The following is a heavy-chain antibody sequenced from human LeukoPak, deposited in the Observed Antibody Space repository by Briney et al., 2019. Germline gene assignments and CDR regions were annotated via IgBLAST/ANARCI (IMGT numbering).Heavy chain of an antibody. CDR1: GGSISSYY. D-gene: IGHD3-10*02. CDR3: AVFELDWFDP. Sequence: PSETLSLTCTVSGGSISSYYWSWIRQPPGKGLERIGYIYYSGSTNYNPSLKSRVTISVDTSKNQFSLKLSSVTAADTAVYYCAVFELDWFDPWGQGTLVTVSS. CDR2: IYYSGST. J-gene: IGHJ5*02. V-gene: IGHV4-59*01.